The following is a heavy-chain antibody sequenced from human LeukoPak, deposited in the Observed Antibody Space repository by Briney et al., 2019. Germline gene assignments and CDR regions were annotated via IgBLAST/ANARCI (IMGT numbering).Heavy chain of an antibody. V-gene: IGHV4-59*08. D-gene: IGHD1-14*01. Sequence: SPSETLSLTCSVSGGSVSSYYWSWIRQSPGKGLEWVGYIHNNWRTNYNPSLKSRVNGLVATSTNKDSLRLSSVTAADLAVHYCARHGTISSDSYFDYWGQGALVTVSS. J-gene: IGHJ4*02. CDR2: IHNNWRT. CDR1: GGSVSSYY. CDR3: ARHGTISSDSYFDY.